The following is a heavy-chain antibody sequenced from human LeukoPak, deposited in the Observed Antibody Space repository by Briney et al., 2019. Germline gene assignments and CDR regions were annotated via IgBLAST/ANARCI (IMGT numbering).Heavy chain of an antibody. Sequence: GASVKVSCKASGYTLTSYYMQWVRQAPGQGLEWMGIINPNDATTSSARKFQGRVTMTRDTSTSTVYMELRSLTSEDTAVYYCARVDCSGGSCYRFDYWGQGTLATVSS. CDR3: ARVDCSGGSCYRFDY. CDR1: GYTLTSYY. V-gene: IGHV1-46*01. D-gene: IGHD2-15*01. J-gene: IGHJ4*02. CDR2: INPNDATT.